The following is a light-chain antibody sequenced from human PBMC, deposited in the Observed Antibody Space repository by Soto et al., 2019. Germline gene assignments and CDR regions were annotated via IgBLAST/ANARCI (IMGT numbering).Light chain of an antibody. CDR2: DIF. CDR1: QSVGSD. V-gene: IGKV3D-15*01. CDR3: QQYNSWPLT. Sequence: EIVMTQSPATLSVSPGERATLSCRASQSVGSDLAWYQQKPGQAPRLVIYDIFIRATGVPARISGSGSGTEFTLTISSLQSEDFAVYYCQQYNSWPLTFGGGTKVDIK. J-gene: IGKJ4*01.